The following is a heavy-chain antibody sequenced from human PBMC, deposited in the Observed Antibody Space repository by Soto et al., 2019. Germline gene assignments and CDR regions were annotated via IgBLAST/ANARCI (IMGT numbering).Heavy chain of an antibody. D-gene: IGHD3-3*02. CDR1: GFTFSTYW. V-gene: IGHV3-74*01. CDR3: VRDLAGSFFVD. CDR2: INTDGSYT. J-gene: IGHJ4*02. Sequence: PGGSLRLSCATSGFTFSTYWMHWVRQTPGKGLVWVSRINTDGSYTNYANSAEGRFTISRDNAKNTLFLQMSSLRAEDTAVYYCVRDLAGSFFVDCGPGTLLTGFS.